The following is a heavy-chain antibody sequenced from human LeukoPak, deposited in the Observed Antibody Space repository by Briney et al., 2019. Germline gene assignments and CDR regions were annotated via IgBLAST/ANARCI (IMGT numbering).Heavy chain of an antibody. Sequence: ASVNDSCMASGYTFTSYGISGVRQAPGQGLEWMGWISAYNGNTNYAQKLQGRVTMTTDTSTSTAYMELRSLRSDDTAVYYCGRGRLFGLDILTRPLDFWGQGTLVTVSS. CDR1: GYTFTSYG. V-gene: IGHV1-18*04. D-gene: IGHD3-9*01. CDR2: ISAYNGNT. J-gene: IGHJ4*02. CDR3: GRGRLFGLDILTRPLDF.